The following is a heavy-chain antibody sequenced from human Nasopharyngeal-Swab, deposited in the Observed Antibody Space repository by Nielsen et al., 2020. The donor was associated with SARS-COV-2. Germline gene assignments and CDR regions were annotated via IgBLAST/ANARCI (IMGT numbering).Heavy chain of an antibody. CDR1: RLRFLSYP. CDR3: ARVVVGDTEGWFDP. D-gene: IGHD2-15*01. CDR2: IIPILGIA. J-gene: IGHJ5*02. V-gene: IGHV1-69*04. Sequence: SSVHVSCKCCRLRFLSYPIIRLRQPPGKGLEWMGRIIPILGIANYAQKFQGRVTITADKSTSTAYMELSSLRSEDTAVYYCARVVVGDTEGWFDPWGQGTLVTVSS.